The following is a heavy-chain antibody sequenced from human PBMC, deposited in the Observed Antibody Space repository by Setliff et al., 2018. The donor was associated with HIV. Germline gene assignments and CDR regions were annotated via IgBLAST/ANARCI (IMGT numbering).Heavy chain of an antibody. V-gene: IGHV3-74*03. J-gene: IGHJ4*02. CDR2: INSDGTST. Sequence: GGSLRLSCAASGFTFSPYWMHWVRQAPGKGLVWVSRINSDGTSTTYADSVKGRFTISRDNAKNTQYLQMNSLRAEDTAVYYCARDLSYDYDRSSDTFDYWGQGTLVTVFS. CDR1: GFTFSPYW. CDR3: ARDLSYDYDRSSDTFDY. D-gene: IGHD3-22*01.